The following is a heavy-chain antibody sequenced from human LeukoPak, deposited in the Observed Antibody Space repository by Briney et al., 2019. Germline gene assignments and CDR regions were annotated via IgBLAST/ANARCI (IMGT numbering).Heavy chain of an antibody. D-gene: IGHD6-19*01. CDR3: AKPISGGLAVTADWFHP. V-gene: IGHV3-23*01. J-gene: IGHJ5*01. CDR1: GFAFSVYA. CDR2: INANSGTT. Sequence: GGPLRLSCTASGFAFSVYAMSWLRQPPGKGLEWVSTINANSGTTSYAASVRGRFTISRDNSKNTLYLQLNTLRADDTATYYCAKPISGGLAVTADWFHPWGQGTLVVVSS.